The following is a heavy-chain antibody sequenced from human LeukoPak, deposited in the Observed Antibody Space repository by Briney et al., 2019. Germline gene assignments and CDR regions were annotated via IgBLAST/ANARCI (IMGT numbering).Heavy chain of an antibody. CDR3: ARDLGYYDYVWGSYRYTPFDY. Sequence: GGSLRLPCAASGFTFSSYWMSWVRQAPGKGLEWVANIKQDGSEKYYVDSVKGRFTISRDNAKNSLYLQMNSLRAEDTAVYYCARDLGYYDYVWGSYRYTPFDYWGQGTLVTVSS. CDR2: IKQDGSEK. V-gene: IGHV3-7*01. J-gene: IGHJ4*02. D-gene: IGHD3-16*02. CDR1: GFTFSSYW.